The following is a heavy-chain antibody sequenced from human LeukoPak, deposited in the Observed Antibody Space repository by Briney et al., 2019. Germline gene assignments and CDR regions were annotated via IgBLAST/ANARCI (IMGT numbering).Heavy chain of an antibody. CDR3: ARVESSSWYDFDY. D-gene: IGHD6-13*01. J-gene: IGHJ4*02. V-gene: IGHV3-53*01. Sequence: GGSLRLSCAASGFTFSSYWMSWVRQAPGKGLEWVSVIYSGGSTYYADSVKGRFTISRDNSKNTLYLQMNSLRAEDTAVYYCARVESSSWYDFDYWGQGTLVTVSS. CDR1: GFTFSSYW. CDR2: IYSGGST.